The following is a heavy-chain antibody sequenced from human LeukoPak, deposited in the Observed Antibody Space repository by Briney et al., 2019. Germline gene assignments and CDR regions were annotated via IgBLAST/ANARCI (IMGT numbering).Heavy chain of an antibody. CDR2: INPNSGGT. J-gene: IGHJ5*02. CDR1: GYTFTGYY. CDR3: ARDVADILTGYYSPSWFDP. V-gene: IGHV1-2*02. D-gene: IGHD3-9*01. Sequence: GASVKVSCKASGYTFTGYYMHWVRQAPGQGLEWMGWINPNSGGTNYARKFQGRVTMTRDTSISTAYMELSRLRSDDTAVYYCARDVADILTGYYSPSWFDPWGQGTLVTVSS.